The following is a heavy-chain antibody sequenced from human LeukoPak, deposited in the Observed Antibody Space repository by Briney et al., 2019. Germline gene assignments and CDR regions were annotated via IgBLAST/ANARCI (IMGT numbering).Heavy chain of an antibody. CDR3: ARGPPQWLTLPRHDFDY. V-gene: IGHV1-2*02. CDR1: GYTFTGYY. Sequence: GASVHVSCKASGYTFTGYYMHWVRQAPGQGLECMGWINPNSGGTHYAQKFQGRVTMTRDTSISTAYTELSRLRSDDTAVYYCARGPPQWLTLPRHDFDYWGQGTLVTVSS. J-gene: IGHJ4*02. D-gene: IGHD6-19*01. CDR2: INPNSGGT.